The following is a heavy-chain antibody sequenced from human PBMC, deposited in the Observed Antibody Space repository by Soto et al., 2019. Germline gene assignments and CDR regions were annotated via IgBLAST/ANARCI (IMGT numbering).Heavy chain of an antibody. CDR1: GFTFDDYA. CDR2: ISWNSGSI. J-gene: IGHJ6*02. D-gene: IGHD3-10*01. CDR3: GLGEYWYGMDV. V-gene: IGHV3-9*01. Sequence: EVQLVESGGGLVQPGRSLRLSCAASGFTFDDYAMHWVRQAPGKGLEWVSGISWNSGSIGYADSVKGRFTISRDNAKNSLYLQMNSLRAEDTALYSCGLGEYWYGMDVWGQGTTVTVSS.